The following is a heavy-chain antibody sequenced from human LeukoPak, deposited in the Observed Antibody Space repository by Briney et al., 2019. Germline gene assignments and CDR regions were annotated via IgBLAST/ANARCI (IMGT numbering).Heavy chain of an antibody. V-gene: IGHV4-38-2*02. CDR3: ATGYASGWTSDFDY. Sequence: SETLSLTCTVSGYSISSGYYWGWIRQPPGKGLEWIGTVYYDGRTYYNPSVKSRATLSKDTSDNRFSLDLRSVTASDTAVYYCATGYASGWTSDFDYWGQGILVTVSP. CDR1: GYSISSGYY. D-gene: IGHD6-19*01. J-gene: IGHJ4*02. CDR2: VYYDGRT.